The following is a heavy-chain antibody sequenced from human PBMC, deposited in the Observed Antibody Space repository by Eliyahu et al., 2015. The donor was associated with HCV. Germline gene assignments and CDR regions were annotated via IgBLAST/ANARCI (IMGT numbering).Heavy chain of an antibody. D-gene: IGHD2-21*01. CDR2: SFSNDEK. CDR1: GFSLTNSRMG. V-gene: IGHV2-26*01. Sequence: SGPVLVKSTETLTLTCDVSGFSLTNSRMGVSWIRQPPGKALEWLAHSFSNDEKSYNPSLKHRLSIFKDTSKNQVVLTFTNIGPPMDTATHSFARTYIAVAATYDFWGQGILVTVSS. J-gene: IGHJ4*02. CDR3: ARTYIAVAATYDF.